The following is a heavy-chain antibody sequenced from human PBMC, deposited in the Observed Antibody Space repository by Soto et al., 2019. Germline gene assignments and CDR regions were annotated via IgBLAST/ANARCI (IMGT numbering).Heavy chain of an antibody. CDR2: IIPIFGTA. CDR3: AGASRNWNDVSWPNYDY. D-gene: IGHD1-1*01. J-gene: IGHJ4*02. V-gene: IGHV1-69*12. Sequence: QVQLVQSGAEVKKPGSSVKVSCKASGGTFSSYAISWVRQAPGQGLEWMGGIIPIFGTANYAQKFQGRVTITADESTSTAYMELSSLRSKATDVYYCAGASRNWNDVSWPNYDYWGQGTLVTVSS. CDR1: GGTFSSYA.